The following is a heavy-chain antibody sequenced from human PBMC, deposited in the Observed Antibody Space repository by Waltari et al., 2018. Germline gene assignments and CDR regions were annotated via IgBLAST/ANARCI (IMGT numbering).Heavy chain of an antibody. D-gene: IGHD1-1*01. CDR3: ARHTEDDNGDD. CDR2: VRPDNSDT. J-gene: IGHJ4*02. Sequence: QLVQSGTEVKKPGESLKISCKTSGYSFKNYWLGWVRQMPGKGLEWMGIVRPDNSDTRYSPSFRGQVTISADKSISIAYLQWSSLKASDTAIYYCARHTEDDNGDDWGQGTLVTVSS. V-gene: IGHV5-51*01. CDR1: GYSFKNYW.